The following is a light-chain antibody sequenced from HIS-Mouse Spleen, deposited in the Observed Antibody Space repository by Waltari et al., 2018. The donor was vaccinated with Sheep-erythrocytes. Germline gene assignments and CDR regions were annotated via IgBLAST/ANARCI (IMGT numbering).Light chain of an antibody. Sequence: QSVLTQPPSASGTPGQRVTIPCSGSSSNIGRNTVNWYQQLPGTAPKLLIYSNKQRPSGVPDRFSGSKSGTSASLAISGLQSEDEADYYCAAWDDSLNGPVFGGGTKLTVL. J-gene: IGLJ3*02. CDR1: SSNIGRNT. CDR2: SNK. V-gene: IGLV1-44*01. CDR3: AAWDDSLNGPV.